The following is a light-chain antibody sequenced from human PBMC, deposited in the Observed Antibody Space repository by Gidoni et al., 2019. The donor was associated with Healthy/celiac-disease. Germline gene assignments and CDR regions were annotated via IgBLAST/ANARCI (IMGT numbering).Light chain of an antibody. CDR3: QQYYSTLLT. CDR2: WAS. CDR1: QCVLYSSNNKNY. Sequence: DIVMTQSPDSLAVSLGERATLNCKSRQCVLYSSNNKNYLAWYQQKPGQPPKLLIYWASTRESGVPDRFSGSGSGTDFTLTISSLQAEDVAVYYCQQYYSTLLTFGGGTKVEIK. V-gene: IGKV4-1*01. J-gene: IGKJ4*01.